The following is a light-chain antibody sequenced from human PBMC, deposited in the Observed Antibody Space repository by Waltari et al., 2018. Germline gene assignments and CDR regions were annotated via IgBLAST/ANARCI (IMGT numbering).Light chain of an antibody. J-gene: IGLJ3*02. CDR1: GFNIGDNL. Sequence: QSVVTQPPSATGTLGQRVTMSCSGSGFNIGDNLVTWFQQLPGSAPKLLIYLNNRRPSGVPDRFSGSKAGTSASLAISGLQSEDEADYYCAAWDDSLGAWVFGGGTKLTVL. CDR2: LNN. CDR3: AAWDDSLGAWV. V-gene: IGLV1-47*01.